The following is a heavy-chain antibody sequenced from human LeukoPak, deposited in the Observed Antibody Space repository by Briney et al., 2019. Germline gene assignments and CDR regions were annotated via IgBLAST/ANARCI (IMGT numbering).Heavy chain of an antibody. D-gene: IGHD6-13*01. CDR3: ARHFSGAAAPLPFDY. V-gene: IGHV4-59*08. CDR2: IYSSGHT. Sequence: PSETLSLTCTVSGGSISNYYWSWIRQSPGKGREWGGYIYSSGHTNYNPSLKSRVTISVDTSKNQFSLTLRSVTAADTAVYYCARHFSGAAAPLPFDYWGQGTLVTVSS. J-gene: IGHJ4*02. CDR1: GGSISNYY.